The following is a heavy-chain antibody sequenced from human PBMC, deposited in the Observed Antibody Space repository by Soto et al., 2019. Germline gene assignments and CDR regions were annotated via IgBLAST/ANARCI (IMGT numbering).Heavy chain of an antibody. CDR3: ASPAPRGYSYGRNFDN. CDR2: INHSGST. J-gene: IGHJ4*02. D-gene: IGHD5-18*01. CDR1: GGSFSGYY. V-gene: IGHV4-34*01. Sequence: PSETLSLTCAVYGGSFSGYYWSWIRQPPGKGLEWIGEINHSGSTNYNPSLKSRVTISVDTSKNQFSLKLSSVTAADTAVYYCASPAPRGYSYGRNFDNWGKETLVTVP.